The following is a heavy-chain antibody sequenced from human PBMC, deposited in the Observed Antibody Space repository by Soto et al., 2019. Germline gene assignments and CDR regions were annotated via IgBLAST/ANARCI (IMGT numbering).Heavy chain of an antibody. D-gene: IGHD1-7*01. V-gene: IGHV3-11*06. CDR2: ISHSGTYT. CDR3: ARDLRFMVSKLELRMDSFDI. J-gene: IGHJ3*02. CDR1: GFTFSDYY. Sequence: QVLLVESGGGLVKPGGSLRLSCAASGFTFSDYYMNWIRQAPGKGLEWVSYISHSGTYTNYADSMKGRYTISRDNAKNSLYLQMNTLRAEDTAVYYCARDLRFMVSKLELRMDSFDIWGPGTMVSVSS.